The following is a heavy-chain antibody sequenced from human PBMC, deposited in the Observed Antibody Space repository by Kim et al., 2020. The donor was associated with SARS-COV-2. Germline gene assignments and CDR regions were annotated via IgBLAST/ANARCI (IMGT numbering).Heavy chain of an antibody. CDR3: ARDLLSIAAAGMFDP. CDR1: GFTFSSYA. J-gene: IGHJ5*02. Sequence: GGSLRLSCAASGFTFSSYAMHWVRQAPGKGLEWVAVISYDGSNKYYADSVKGRFTISRDNSKNTLYLQMNSLRAEDTAVYYCARDLLSIAAAGMFDPWGQGTLVTVSS. V-gene: IGHV3-30-3*01. D-gene: IGHD6-13*01. CDR2: ISYDGSNK.